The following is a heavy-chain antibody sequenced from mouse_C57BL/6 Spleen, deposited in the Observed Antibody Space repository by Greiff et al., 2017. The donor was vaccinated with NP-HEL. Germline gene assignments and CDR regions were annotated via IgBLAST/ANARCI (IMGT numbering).Heavy chain of an antibody. CDR2: INPNNGGT. CDR3: ARQGGTSWYFDV. CDR1: GYTFTDYN. V-gene: IGHV1-22*01. D-gene: IGHD4-1*01. J-gene: IGHJ1*03. Sequence: VQLKESGPELVKPGASVKMSCKASGYTFTDYNMHWVKQSHGKSLEWIGYINPNNGGTSYNQKFKGKATLTVNKSSSTAYMELRSLTSEDSAVYYCARQGGTSWYFDVWGTGTTVTVSS.